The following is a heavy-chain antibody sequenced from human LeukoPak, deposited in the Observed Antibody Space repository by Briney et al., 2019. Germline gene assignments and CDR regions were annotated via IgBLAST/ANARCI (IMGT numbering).Heavy chain of an antibody. V-gene: IGHV3-33*01. CDR2: IWYDGSNK. CDR1: GFTFSSYG. D-gene: IGHD3-22*01. J-gene: IGHJ3*02. CDR3: ARAPRRDYYDSSGYPDAFDI. Sequence: GGSLRLSCAASGFTFSSYGMHWVRQAPGKGLEWVAVIWYDGSNKYYADSVKGRFTISRDNSKNTLYLQMNSLRAEDTAVYYCARAPRRDYYDSSGYPDAFDIWGQGTMVTVSS.